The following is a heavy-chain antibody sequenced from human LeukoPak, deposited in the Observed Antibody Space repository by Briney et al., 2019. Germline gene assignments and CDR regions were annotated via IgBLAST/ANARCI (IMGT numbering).Heavy chain of an antibody. D-gene: IGHD4-17*01. CDR3: AREPDYGDYPGPFDY. J-gene: IGHJ4*02. Sequence: GGSLRLSCAASGFTFSSYSMSWVRQAPGKGLEWVSSISSSSSYIYYADSVKGRFTISRDNAKNSLYLQMNSLRAEDTAVYYCAREPDYGDYPGPFDYWGQGTLVTVSS. CDR2: ISSSSSYI. V-gene: IGHV3-21*01. CDR1: GFTFSSYS.